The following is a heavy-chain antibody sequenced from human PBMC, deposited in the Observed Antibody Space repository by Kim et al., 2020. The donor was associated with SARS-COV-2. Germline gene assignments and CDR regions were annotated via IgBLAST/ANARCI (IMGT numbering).Heavy chain of an antibody. CDR1: GGSFSGYY. CDR3: ARVGYYGSGNPNY. CDR2: INHSGST. J-gene: IGHJ4*02. Sequence: SETLSLTCAVYGGSFSGYYWSWIRQPPGKGLEWIGEINHSGSTNYNPSLKSRVTISVDTSKNQFSLKLSSVTAADTAVYYCARVGYYGSGNPNYWGQGTLVTVSS. V-gene: IGHV4-34*01. D-gene: IGHD3-10*01.